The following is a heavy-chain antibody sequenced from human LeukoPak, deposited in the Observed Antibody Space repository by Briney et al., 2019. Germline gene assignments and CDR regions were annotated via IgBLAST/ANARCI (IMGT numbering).Heavy chain of an antibody. CDR1: GYTLTDYY. V-gene: IGHV1-2*02. Sequence: APVKVSCKAFGYTLTDYYMHWVRQAPGQGLEWMGWINPNSGGTNYAQKFQGRVTMTRDTSISTAYMELSNLRSDDTAVYYCARDMEGGNSEFDYWGQGTLVTVSS. CDR2: INPNSGGT. CDR3: ARDMEGGNSEFDY. D-gene: IGHD4-23*01. J-gene: IGHJ4*02.